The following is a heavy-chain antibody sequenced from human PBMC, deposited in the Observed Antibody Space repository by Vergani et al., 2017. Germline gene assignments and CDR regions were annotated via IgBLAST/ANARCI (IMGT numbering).Heavy chain of an antibody. CDR3: ARDLAAAGMRNWFDP. CDR2: IIPILGIA. J-gene: IGHJ5*02. Sequence: QVQLVQSGAEVKKPGSSVKVSCKASGGTFSSYTISWVRQAPGQGLEWMGRIIPILGIANYAQKFQGRVTITADKSTSTAYMELSSLRSEDTAVYYCARDLAAAGMRNWFDPWGQGTLVTVSS. V-gene: IGHV1-69*08. CDR1: GGTFSSYT. D-gene: IGHD6-13*01.